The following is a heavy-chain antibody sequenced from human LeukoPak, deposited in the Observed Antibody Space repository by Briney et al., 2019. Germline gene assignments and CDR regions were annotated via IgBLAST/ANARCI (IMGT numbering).Heavy chain of an antibody. CDR3: ARELVQCSGGSCYGSWFDT. D-gene: IGHD2-15*01. V-gene: IGHV3-48*02. CDR1: GFTFRTYG. Sequence: GGSLRLSCAASGFTFRTYGMNWVPQAPGKGLEWVSYISSSSSAKYYGDSVKGRFTISRDNAKDSLYLQMNSLRDEDTAIYYCARELVQCSGGSCYGSWFDTWGQGILVTVSS. CDR2: ISSSSSAK. J-gene: IGHJ5*02.